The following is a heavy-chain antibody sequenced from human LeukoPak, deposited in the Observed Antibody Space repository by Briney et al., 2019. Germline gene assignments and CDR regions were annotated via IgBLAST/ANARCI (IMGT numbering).Heavy chain of an antibody. V-gene: IGHV4-59*01. CDR3: ARAGIMLYYGMDV. D-gene: IGHD3-16*01. CDR1: GGSISSYY. Sequence: PSETLSLTCTVSGGSISSYYWSWIRQPPGKGLEWIGYIYYGGSTNYNPSLKSRVTISVDTSKNQFSLKLSSVTAADTAVYYCARAGIMLYYGMDVWGQGTTVTVSS. CDR2: IYYGGST. J-gene: IGHJ6*02.